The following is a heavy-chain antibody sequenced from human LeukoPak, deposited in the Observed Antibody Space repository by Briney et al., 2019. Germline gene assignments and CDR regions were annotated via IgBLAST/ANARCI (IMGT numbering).Heavy chain of an antibody. Sequence: GGSLRLSCAASGFTFSAYWMHWVRQAPGKGLVWVSRIKTDGSRTMYADFLQGRFTISRDTATNTLFLQMNSLRAEDTAVYYCAREAQVGGALQSWGQGTLVTVSS. D-gene: IGHD1-26*01. V-gene: IGHV3-74*03. J-gene: IGHJ5*02. CDR3: AREAQVGGALQS. CDR2: IKTDGSRT. CDR1: GFTFSAYW.